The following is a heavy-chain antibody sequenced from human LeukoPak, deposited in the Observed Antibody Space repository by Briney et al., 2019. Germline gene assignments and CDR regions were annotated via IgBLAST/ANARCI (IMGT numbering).Heavy chain of an antibody. Sequence: PSETLSLTCAVSGYSISSGYYWGWIRQPPGKGLEWIGSIYHSGSTYYNPSLKSRVTISVDTSKNQFSLKLSSVTAAHTAVYYCAKMGYNYGYDYWGQGTLVTVSS. CDR1: GYSISSGYY. J-gene: IGHJ4*02. CDR3: AKMGYNYGYDY. CDR2: IYHSGST. V-gene: IGHV4-38-2*01. D-gene: IGHD5-18*01.